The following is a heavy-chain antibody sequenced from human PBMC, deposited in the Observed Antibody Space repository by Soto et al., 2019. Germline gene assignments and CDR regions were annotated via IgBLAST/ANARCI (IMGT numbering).Heavy chain of an antibody. V-gene: IGHV4-30-2*01. CDR2: IYHSGTT. D-gene: IGHD3-22*01. Sequence: QLQLQESGSGLVKPSQTLSLTCAVSGASISSGGYSWSWIRQPPGKGLGWIGYIYHSGTTYYNPSLKSRVTISIDTSKNQFSLKLSSVTAADTAMYYCARGHDSSDCWGQGTLVTVSS. CDR3: ARGHDSSDC. CDR1: GASISSGGYS. J-gene: IGHJ4*02.